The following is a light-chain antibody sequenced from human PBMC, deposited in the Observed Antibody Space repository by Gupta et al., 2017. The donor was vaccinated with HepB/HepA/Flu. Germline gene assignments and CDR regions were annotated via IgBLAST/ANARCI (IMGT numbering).Light chain of an antibody. CDR1: QSVSSSY. Sequence: ELVLTQSPGTLSLSPGERATLSCRASQSVSSSYLAWYQQKPGQAPMLLIYGASSRATGIPDIISGSGCAKDFPPTSSRREAEDFAVYYRQQNSSSWTFGQGTKVEIK. CDR2: GAS. J-gene: IGKJ1*01. CDR3: QQNSSSWT. V-gene: IGKV3-20*01.